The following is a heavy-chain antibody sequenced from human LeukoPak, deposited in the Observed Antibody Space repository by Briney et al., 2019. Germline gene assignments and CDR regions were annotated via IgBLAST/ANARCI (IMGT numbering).Heavy chain of an antibody. CDR3: ARDHSSIPVDY. J-gene: IGHJ4*02. V-gene: IGHV7-4-1*02. Sequence: ASVKVSCKASGYSFTSYPMNWVRQAPGQGLEWMGWINTNTGNPTYAQGFTGRFVFSLDTSVNTTYLQISSLKAEDTAVYFCARDHSSIPVDYWGQGTLVTVSS. D-gene: IGHD6-13*01. CDR2: INTNTGNP. CDR1: GYSFTSYP.